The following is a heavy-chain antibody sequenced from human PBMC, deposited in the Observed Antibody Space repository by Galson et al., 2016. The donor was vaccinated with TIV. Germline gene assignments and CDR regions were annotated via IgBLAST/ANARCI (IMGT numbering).Heavy chain of an antibody. J-gene: IGHJ4*02. Sequence: SVKVSCKASGYIFTSWYIHWVRQAPGQGLEWVGIVNPSGGTTSYAQKFQGRVTMTRDTSTSTVYMELNSLKSDDTAVYYCSRGRGYTYGYIFDYWGQGTLVTGAS. CDR3: SRGRGYTYGYIFDY. CDR2: VNPSGGTT. D-gene: IGHD5-18*01. V-gene: IGHV1-46*01. CDR1: GYIFTSWY.